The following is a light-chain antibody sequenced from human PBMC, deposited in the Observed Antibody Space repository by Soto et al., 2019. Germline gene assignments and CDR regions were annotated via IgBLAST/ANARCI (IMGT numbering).Light chain of an antibody. J-gene: IGKJ3*01. Sequence: DIQMTQSPSTLSASVGDRVTITCRASQSISSWLAWYQQKPGKAPKLLIYKASSLESGVPSRFSGSGSGTEFTLTISSLQRDDFATYYCQKYNSYFFTFGPGTKVDIK. CDR3: QKYNSYFFT. CDR2: KAS. V-gene: IGKV1-5*03. CDR1: QSISSW.